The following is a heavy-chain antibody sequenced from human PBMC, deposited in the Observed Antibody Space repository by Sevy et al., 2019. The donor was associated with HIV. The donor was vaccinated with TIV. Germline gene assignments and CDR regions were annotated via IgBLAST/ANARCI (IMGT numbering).Heavy chain of an antibody. J-gene: IGHJ4*02. V-gene: IGHV3-43*01. D-gene: IGHD3-10*01. CDR1: GFTFDDYT. CDR2: IIWDAAKT. CDR3: AKDIPGSSGFDY. Sequence: GGSLRLSCAASGFTFDDYTMHWVRQVPGKGLEWVSLIIWDAAKTDYADSVKGRFTVSRDNSENSLYLQMSSLRTEDTAVYFCAKDIPGSSGFDYWGQGTLVTVSS.